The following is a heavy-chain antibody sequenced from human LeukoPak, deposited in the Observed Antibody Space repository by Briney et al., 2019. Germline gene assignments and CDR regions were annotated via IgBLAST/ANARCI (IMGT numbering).Heavy chain of an antibody. CDR3: AHHRIRLDFGVVLDY. D-gene: IGHD3-3*01. Sequence: SGPTLVKPTQTLTLTCTFSGFSLRTRGVGVGWIRQPPGKALEWLSLIYWNDDKRYSPSLKSRLTITKDTSKNQVVLTMTNMDPVDTATYYCAHHRIRLDFGVVLDYWGQGTLVTVSS. CDR2: IYWNDDK. J-gene: IGHJ4*02. CDR1: GFSLRTRGVG. V-gene: IGHV2-5*01.